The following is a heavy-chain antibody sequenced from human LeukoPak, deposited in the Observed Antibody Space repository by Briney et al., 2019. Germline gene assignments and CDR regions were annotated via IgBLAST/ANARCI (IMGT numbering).Heavy chain of an antibody. Sequence: PGGSLRLSCAASGFTFSSYGMHWVRQAPGKGLEWVAFIRYDGSNKYYADSVKGRFTISRDNSKNTLYLQMNSLRAEDTAVYYCARTTRYYYDSSGYYYFDYWGQGTLVTVSS. CDR3: ARTTRYYYDSSGYYYFDY. D-gene: IGHD3-22*01. J-gene: IGHJ4*02. CDR1: GFTFSSYG. V-gene: IGHV3-30*02. CDR2: IRYDGSNK.